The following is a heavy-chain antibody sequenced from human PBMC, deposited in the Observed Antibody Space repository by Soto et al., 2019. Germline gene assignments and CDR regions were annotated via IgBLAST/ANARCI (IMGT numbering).Heavy chain of an antibody. D-gene: IGHD3-22*01. Sequence: XESLKISCKGSGYSFTSYWIGWVRQMPGKGLEWMGIIYPGDSDTRYSPSFQGQVTISADKSISTAYLQWSSLKASDTAMYYCARSVLMDYYDSSGYPDYWGQGTLVTVSS. J-gene: IGHJ4*02. CDR1: GYSFTSYW. CDR2: IYPGDSDT. V-gene: IGHV5-51*01. CDR3: ARSVLMDYYDSSGYPDY.